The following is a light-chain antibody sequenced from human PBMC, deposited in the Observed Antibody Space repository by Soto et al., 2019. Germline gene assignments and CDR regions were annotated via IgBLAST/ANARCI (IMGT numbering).Light chain of an antibody. V-gene: IGKV3-20*01. CDR3: QQYDSSPKP. Sequence: EIVLTQSPGTLSLSPGERATLSCRASQSVSNSYLSWYQQKPGQAPRLLICGSSHRATGIPDRFSGSGAGTDFTLTISSLEPEDFAVYYCQQYDSSPKPFGQGTKVEIK. CDR2: GSS. CDR1: QSVSNSY. J-gene: IGKJ1*01.